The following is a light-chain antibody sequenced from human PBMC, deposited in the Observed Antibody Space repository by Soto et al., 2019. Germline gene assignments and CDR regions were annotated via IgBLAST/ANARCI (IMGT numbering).Light chain of an antibody. Sequence: EIVLTQSPATLSLSPGERATLSCRASQRVSSSSLAWYQHKPGQSPRLLIFGVSSRATDIPDRFSGSGSGTDFTLTINRLEPEDFATYYCQQFAKSSTFGQGTTVEIK. V-gene: IGKV3-20*01. J-gene: IGKJ1*01. CDR1: QRVSSSS. CDR2: GVS. CDR3: QQFAKSST.